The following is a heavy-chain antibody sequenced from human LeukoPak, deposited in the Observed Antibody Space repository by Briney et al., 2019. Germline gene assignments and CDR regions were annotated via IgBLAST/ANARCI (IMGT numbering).Heavy chain of an antibody. J-gene: IGHJ4*02. CDR3: AKDPQRYYDSSGYFY. Sequence: PGGSLRLSCAASGFTFSSYAMSWVRQAPGKGLEWVSAISGSGGSTYYADSVKGRFTISRDNSKNTLYLQMNSLRAEDTAVYYCAKDPQRYYDSSGYFYWGQGTLVTVSS. D-gene: IGHD3-22*01. CDR1: GFTFSSYA. CDR2: ISGSGGST. V-gene: IGHV3-23*01.